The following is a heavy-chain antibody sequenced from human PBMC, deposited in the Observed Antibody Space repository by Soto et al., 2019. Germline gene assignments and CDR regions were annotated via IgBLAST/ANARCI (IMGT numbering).Heavy chain of an antibody. CDR2: IYTSGTT. CDR1: GGSIRSYY. V-gene: IGHV4-4*07. CDR3: AREGASGFGMDV. D-gene: IGHD1-26*01. Sequence: PSETLSLTXNVSGGSIRSYYWSWIRQPAGKALEWIGRIYTSGTTNYNPSLKSRATMLIDTSKNQFSLILSSVTAADTAVYYCAREGASGFGMDVWGQRTTVTVSS. J-gene: IGHJ6*02.